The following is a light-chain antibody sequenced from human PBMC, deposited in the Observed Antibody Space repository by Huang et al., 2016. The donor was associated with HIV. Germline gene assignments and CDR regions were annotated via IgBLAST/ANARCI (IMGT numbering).Light chain of an antibody. V-gene: IGKV4-1*01. Sequence: DIVMTQSPDSLAVSLGERATINCKSSQSVLYNSNNKNYLSWYQQKPGQPPKLLIYCASTREPGVPDRFSGSGSGTDFTLTISSLQAEDVAVYYCQQYYSTPLAFGGGTKVEIK. J-gene: IGKJ4*01. CDR1: QSVLYNSNNKNY. CDR3: QQYYSTPLA. CDR2: CAS.